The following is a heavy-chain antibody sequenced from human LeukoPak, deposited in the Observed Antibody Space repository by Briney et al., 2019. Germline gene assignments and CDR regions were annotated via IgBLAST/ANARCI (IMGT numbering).Heavy chain of an antibody. CDR1: GNSISSGDYY. Sequence: SETLSLTCTVSGNSISSGDYYWSWIRQPAGKGLEWIGRIYTSGSTNYNPSLKSRVTISVDTSKNQFSLKLSSVTAADTAVYYCARLGGVNYYYYMDVWGKGTTVTISS. D-gene: IGHD2-8*02. CDR3: ARLGGVNYYYYMDV. J-gene: IGHJ6*03. V-gene: IGHV4-61*02. CDR2: IYTSGST.